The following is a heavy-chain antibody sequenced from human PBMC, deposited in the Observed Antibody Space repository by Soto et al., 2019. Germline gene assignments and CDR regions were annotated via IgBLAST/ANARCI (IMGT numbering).Heavy chain of an antibody. CDR3: LRGKSPSST. CDR2: INQDGTDK. V-gene: IGHV3-7*04. CDR1: GFSFRTFW. J-gene: IGHJ5*02. Sequence: EVQLVESGGGLVQPGGSLRLSCATSGFSFRTFWLNWVRQAPGRGLEWVANINQDGTDKYYVDSVKGRFTISRDNAQNSLYLQMNTLRAEDTDVYYCLRGKSPSSTWGQGTLVTVSS.